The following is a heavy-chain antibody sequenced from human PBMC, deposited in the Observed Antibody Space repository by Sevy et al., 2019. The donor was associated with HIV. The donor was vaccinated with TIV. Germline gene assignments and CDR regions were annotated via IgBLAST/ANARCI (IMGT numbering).Heavy chain of an antibody. CDR1: GYSISTGYY. CDR2: IHQSGST. Sequence: SETLSLTCTVSGYSISTGYYWGWIRQPPGKGLEWIGNIHQSGSTYYNPSIKSRITISVETSKNQFSLNLISVTAADTAVYYCARRTYYSDSTAYYFDYWGQGTLVTVSS. J-gene: IGHJ4*02. CDR3: ARRTYYSDSTAYYFDY. V-gene: IGHV4-38-2*02. D-gene: IGHD3-22*01.